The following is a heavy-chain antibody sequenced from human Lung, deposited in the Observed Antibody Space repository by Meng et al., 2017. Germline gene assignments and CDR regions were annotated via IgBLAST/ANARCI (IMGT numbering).Heavy chain of an antibody. Sequence: QLQLQESGPGLVKPSETLSLTCTTSGGSISSSSNYWDWIRQPPGKRLEWIGSIYYSGATYYNPSLKSRVTMSVDTSKNQFSLRLSSVTAADTAVFYCARRVHDGRHYHYFDYWGQGALVTVSS. CDR1: GGSISSSSNY. V-gene: IGHV4-39*01. D-gene: IGHD3-16*01. CDR3: ARRVHDGRHYHYFDY. CDR2: IYYSGAT. J-gene: IGHJ4*02.